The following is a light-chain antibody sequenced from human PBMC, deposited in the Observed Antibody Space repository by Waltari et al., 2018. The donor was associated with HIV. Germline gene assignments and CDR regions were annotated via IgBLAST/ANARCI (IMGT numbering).Light chain of an antibody. CDR1: SGSIARNS. Sequence: NFMLTQPPSVSESPGKTVTISCTRSSGSIARNSVQWYQQRPGSAPTTVIYEDNQRPSGVPDRFSGSIDSSSNSASLTISGLTTEDEADFYCQSYDSSKGDWVFGGGTKLTVL. V-gene: IGLV6-57*03. CDR2: EDN. J-gene: IGLJ3*02. CDR3: QSYDSSKGDWV.